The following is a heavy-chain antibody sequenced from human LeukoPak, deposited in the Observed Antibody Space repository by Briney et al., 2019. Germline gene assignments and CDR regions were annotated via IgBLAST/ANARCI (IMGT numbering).Heavy chain of an antibody. D-gene: IGHD7-27*01. J-gene: IGHJ4*02. V-gene: IGHV3-9*01. CDR2: ISWNSGDI. Sequence: PGTSLRLSCTVSGFKFDDYAMHWVRRVPGQGLEWLSAISWNSGDIGYAASVKGRFTISRDNAKRSLYLQMNSLRLDDSALYYCERDRDENWGLSDFDSWGQGTLVTVSS. CDR1: GFKFDDYA. CDR3: ERDRDENWGLSDFDS.